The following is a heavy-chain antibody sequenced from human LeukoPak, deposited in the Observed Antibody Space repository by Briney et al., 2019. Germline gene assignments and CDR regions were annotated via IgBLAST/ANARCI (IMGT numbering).Heavy chain of an antibody. CDR2: IIPIFGTA. CDR3: ARVILPYDRSIDY. Sequence: ASVKVSCKASGGIFSSYAISWVRQAPGQGLEWMRRIIPIFGTANYAQKFQGRVTITTDESTSTAYIELSSLRSEDTAVYYCARVILPYDRSIDYWGQRNLVTVSS. J-gene: IGHJ4*02. V-gene: IGHV1-69*05. D-gene: IGHD5-12*01. CDR1: GGIFSSYA.